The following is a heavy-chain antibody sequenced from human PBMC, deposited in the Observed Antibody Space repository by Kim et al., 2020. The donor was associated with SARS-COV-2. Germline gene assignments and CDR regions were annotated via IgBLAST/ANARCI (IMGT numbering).Heavy chain of an antibody. J-gene: IGHJ6*02. CDR2: FDPEDGET. D-gene: IGHD1-26*01. CDR3: ATAPVVVGATLSDYYYYGMDV. Sequence: ASVKVSCKVSGYTLTELSMHWVRQAPGKGLEWMGGFDPEDGETIYAQKFQGRVTMTEDTSTGTAYMELSSLRSEDTAVYYCATAPVVVGATLSDYYYYGMDVWGQGTTVAVSS. CDR1: GYTLTELS. V-gene: IGHV1-24*01.